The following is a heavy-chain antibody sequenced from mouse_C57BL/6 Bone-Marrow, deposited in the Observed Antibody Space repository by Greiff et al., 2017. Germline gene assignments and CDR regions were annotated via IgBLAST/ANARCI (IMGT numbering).Heavy chain of an antibody. J-gene: IGHJ4*01. CDR2: IYPAGGST. CDR1: GYTFTSYW. Sequence: QVQLQQPGAELVKPGASVKMSCKASGYTFTSYWITWVKQRPGQGLEWIGDIYPAGGSTNYNEKFKSKATLTVDTSSSTAYMQLSSLTSEDSAVYYCARGSNYYYAMDYWGQGTSVTVSS. V-gene: IGHV1-55*01. D-gene: IGHD2-5*01. CDR3: ARGSNYYYAMDY.